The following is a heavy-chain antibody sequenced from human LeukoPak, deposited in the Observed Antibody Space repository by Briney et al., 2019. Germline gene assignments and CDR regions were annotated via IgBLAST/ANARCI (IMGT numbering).Heavy chain of an antibody. D-gene: IGHD4-17*01. CDR2: ISSSATHI. J-gene: IGHJ3*01. CDR3: ARDSFIDYDDSLEAFDL. CDR1: GFAFRSYN. Sequence: PGGSLRLSCVASGFAFRSYNMNWVRQAPGKGLEWVSSISSSATHIYYADSVKGRFTISRDNAKSSLSLQMNSLRAEDTALYYCARDSFIDYDDSLEAFDLWGQGTLVTVS. V-gene: IGHV3-21*01.